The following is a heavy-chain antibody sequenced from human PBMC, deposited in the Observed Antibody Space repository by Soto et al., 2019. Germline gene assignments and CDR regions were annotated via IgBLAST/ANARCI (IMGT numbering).Heavy chain of an antibody. CDR3: TKRRIVLRFLEWSSGMEV. CDR1: GFTFSNYG. V-gene: IGHV3-30*18. D-gene: IGHD3-3*01. J-gene: IGHJ6*02. CDR2: ISDDGGNK. Sequence: GGSLRLSCAASGFTFSNYGMHWVRQAPGKGLEWVAFISDDGGNKSYADSMKSPFTMSRDNSKRTLYLQMNSLRVEDTAVYYCTKRRIVLRFLEWSSGMEVWGQGTTVTVSS.